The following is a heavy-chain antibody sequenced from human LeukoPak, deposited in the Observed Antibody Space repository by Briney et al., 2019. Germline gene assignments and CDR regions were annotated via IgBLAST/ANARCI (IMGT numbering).Heavy chain of an antibody. V-gene: IGHV4-39*07. Sequence: SETLSLTCTVSGGSISSSSYYWGWIRQPPGKGLEWIGSIYYSGSTYYNPSLKSRVTISVDTSKNQFSLKLSSVTAADTAVYYCARPRTYYYDSSGYFQFDYWGQGTLVTVSS. CDR3: ARPRTYYYDSSGYFQFDY. CDR2: IYYSGST. CDR1: GGSISSSSYY. J-gene: IGHJ4*02. D-gene: IGHD3-22*01.